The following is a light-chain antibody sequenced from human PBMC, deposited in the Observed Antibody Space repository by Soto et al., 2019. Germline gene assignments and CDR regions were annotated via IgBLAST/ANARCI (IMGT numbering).Light chain of an antibody. CDR2: AVS. CDR1: SSDVGGYNH. Sequence: QSVLTQPASVSGTPGQSITISCTGTSSDVGGYNHVSWYQHSPGKAPKLILFAVSDRPSGVSHRFSGSKSGTTASLTSSGLQAEDEADDYCFSYTSLRTVVFGGGTKLTVL. J-gene: IGLJ2*01. CDR3: FSYTSLRTVV. V-gene: IGLV2-14*01.